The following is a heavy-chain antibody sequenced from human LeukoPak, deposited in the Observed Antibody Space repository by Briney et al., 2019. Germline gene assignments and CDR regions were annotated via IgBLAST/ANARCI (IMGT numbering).Heavy chain of an antibody. CDR1: GFTFSTYA. D-gene: IGHD3-10*01. Sequence: PGGSLRLSCTASGFTFSTYAIHWVRQAPGKGLEWVAIISYDGNNQYYTDSVQGRFTISRDNSKNTLYLQMNSLRAEDTAVYYCARDQVPYGSGTGMYFDYWGQGTLVTVSS. J-gene: IGHJ4*02. CDR3: ARDQVPYGSGTGMYFDY. V-gene: IGHV3-30-3*01. CDR2: ISYDGNNQ.